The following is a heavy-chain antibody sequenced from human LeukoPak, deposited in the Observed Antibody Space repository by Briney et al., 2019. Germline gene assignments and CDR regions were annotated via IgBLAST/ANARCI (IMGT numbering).Heavy chain of an antibody. Sequence: VASVKVSCKASGYTFTGYYMHWVRQAPGQGLEWMGWINPNSGGTNYAQKFQGRVTMTRDTSISTAYMELSRLRSDDTAVYYCARSSVMVRGVINYWGQGTLVTVSS. CDR3: ARSSVMVRGVINY. CDR1: GYTFTGYY. D-gene: IGHD3-10*01. CDR2: INPNSGGT. V-gene: IGHV1-2*02. J-gene: IGHJ4*02.